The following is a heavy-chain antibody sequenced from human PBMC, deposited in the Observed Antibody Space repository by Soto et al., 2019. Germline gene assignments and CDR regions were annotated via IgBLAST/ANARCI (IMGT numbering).Heavy chain of an antibody. D-gene: IGHD3-22*01. Sequence: ASVKVSCKVSGYTLTELSMHWVRQAPGKGLEWMGGFDPEDGETIYAQKFQGRVTMTEDTSTDTAYMELSSLRSEDTAVYYCATSNPAGLPLLLRVYYFDYWGQGTLVTVSS. CDR2: FDPEDGET. CDR1: GYTLTELS. V-gene: IGHV1-24*01. CDR3: ATSNPAGLPLLLRVYYFDY. J-gene: IGHJ4*02.